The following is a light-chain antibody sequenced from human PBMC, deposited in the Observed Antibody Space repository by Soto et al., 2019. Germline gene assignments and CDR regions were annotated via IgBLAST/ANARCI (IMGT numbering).Light chain of an antibody. CDR2: GES. CDR1: QSVRIN. Sequence: EIVMTQSPATLAVSPGERATLSCRASQSVRINVAWYQQKNVQAPRLLVYGESTRASGIPDRFSGSGSGTEFTLTISSLQSEYFAVYYCQEYSKWPSRTFGPGTKVEIK. J-gene: IGKJ1*01. CDR3: QEYSKWPSRT. V-gene: IGKV3-15*01.